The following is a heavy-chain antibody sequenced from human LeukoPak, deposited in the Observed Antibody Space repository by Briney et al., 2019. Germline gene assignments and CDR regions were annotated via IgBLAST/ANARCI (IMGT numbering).Heavy chain of an antibody. CDR1: GGSFSAYY. CDR2: INHSGST. J-gene: IGHJ4*02. D-gene: IGHD6-13*01. Sequence: SETLSLTCAVYGGSFSAYYWSWIRQPPGKGLEWIGEINHSGSTYYSPSLKSRVTISVDTSKNQFSLKLSSVTAADTAVYYCARRALGPGYSSSWYPRYFDYWGQGTLVTVSS. CDR3: ARRALGPGYSSSWYPRYFDY. V-gene: IGHV4-34*01.